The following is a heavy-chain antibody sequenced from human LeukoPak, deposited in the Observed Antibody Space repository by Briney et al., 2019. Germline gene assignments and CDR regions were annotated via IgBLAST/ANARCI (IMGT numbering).Heavy chain of an antibody. CDR3: ATSGSYSGGY. Sequence: GESLRLSCAASGFTFDDYTMHWVRQAPGKGLEWVSLISWDGGSTYYADSVKGRFTISRDNSKNSLYLQMNSLRTEDTALYYCATSGSYSGGYWGQGTLVTVSS. CDR1: GFTFDDYT. J-gene: IGHJ4*02. V-gene: IGHV3-43*01. D-gene: IGHD1-26*01. CDR2: ISWDGGST.